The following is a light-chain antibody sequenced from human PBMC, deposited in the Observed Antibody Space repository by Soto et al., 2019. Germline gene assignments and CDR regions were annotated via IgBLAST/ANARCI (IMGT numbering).Light chain of an antibody. V-gene: IGKV3-15*01. CDR3: QQSNTGPIT. J-gene: IGKJ5*01. CDR1: QSVGSS. Sequence: EVGVTQYHRTMAVSAGKRDTLSCRASQSVGSSLAWYQQKPGQAPRLLIYGASTRATGIPARFSGSGSGTEFTLAISSLQSEDFALYYCQQSNTGPITYGQGTRLEIK. CDR2: GAS.